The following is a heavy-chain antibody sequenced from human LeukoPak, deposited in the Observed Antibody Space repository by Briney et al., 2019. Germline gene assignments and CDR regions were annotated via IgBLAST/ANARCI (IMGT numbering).Heavy chain of an antibody. J-gene: IGHJ4*02. CDR2: FSDSGDVT. V-gene: IGHV3-23*01. D-gene: IGHD1-14*01. CDR3: AIREPIGY. CDR1: GVAFSTYA. Sequence: PGGSLRLSCAASGVAFSTYAIHWVRQAPGKGLEWVSIFSDSGDVTYYADSVKGRFTISRDNSKNTLYLQMNSLRVEDTAVYYCAIREPIGYWGQGTLVTVSS.